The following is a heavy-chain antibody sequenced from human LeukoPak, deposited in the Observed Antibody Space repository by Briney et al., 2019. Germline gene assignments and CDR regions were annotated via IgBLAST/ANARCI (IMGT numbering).Heavy chain of an antibody. CDR2: FDPEDGET. V-gene: IGHV1-24*01. J-gene: IGHJ4*01. D-gene: IGHD6-13*01. Sequence: ASVKVSCKVSGYTLTELSMHWVRQAPGKGLEWMGGFDPEDGETIYAQKFQGRVTMTEDTSTDTAYMELSSLRSEDTAVYYCAKVRYSSWGHSFDYWGQGTMVTVSS. CDR3: AKVRYSSWGHSFDY. CDR1: GYTLTELS.